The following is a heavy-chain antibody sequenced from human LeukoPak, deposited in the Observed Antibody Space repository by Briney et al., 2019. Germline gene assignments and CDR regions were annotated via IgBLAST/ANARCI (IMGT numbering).Heavy chain of an antibody. CDR2: IYYSGST. CDR3: ARGGVLKSVDY. CDR1: GGSISSYY. D-gene: IGHD3-16*01. J-gene: IGHJ4*02. Sequence: SSETLSLTCTVSGGSISSYYWSWIRQPPGKGLEWIGYIYYSGSTNYKPSLKSRVTISVDTSKNQFSLRLSSATAADTAVYYCARGGVLKSVDYWGQGTLVTVSS. V-gene: IGHV4-59*01.